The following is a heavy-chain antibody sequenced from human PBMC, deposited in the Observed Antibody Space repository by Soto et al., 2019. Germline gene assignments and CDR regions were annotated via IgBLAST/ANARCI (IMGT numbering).Heavy chain of an antibody. CDR2: ISYDGSNQ. Sequence: QVQLVESGGGVVQPGRSLRLSCAASGFTFSSYAMHWVRQAPGKGLEWVAVISYDGSNQYYADSVKGRFTISRDNSKNTLYLQMNSLRAEDTAVYYCARDLEGLIQCEVSGYWGQGTLVTVSS. J-gene: IGHJ4*02. CDR1: GFTFSSYA. CDR3: ARDLEGLIQCEVSGY. V-gene: IGHV3-30-3*01. D-gene: IGHD5-18*01.